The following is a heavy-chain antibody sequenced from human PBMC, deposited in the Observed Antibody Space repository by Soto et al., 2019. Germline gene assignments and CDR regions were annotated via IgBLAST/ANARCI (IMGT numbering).Heavy chain of an antibody. CDR2: IEQDGSER. D-gene: IGHD2-2*01. CDR1: GFTFKNYW. CDR3: ARGTSATTLFLY. J-gene: IGHJ4*02. V-gene: IGHV3-7*01. Sequence: EVQVVESGGDLVQPGGSLRLSCAVSGFTFKNYWMSWVRQAPGRGLEWVANIEQDGSERDYVDSVKGRFTISRDNAKNSVFLQMDSLRVDDTAVYYCARGTSATTLFLYWGQGTLVTVSS.